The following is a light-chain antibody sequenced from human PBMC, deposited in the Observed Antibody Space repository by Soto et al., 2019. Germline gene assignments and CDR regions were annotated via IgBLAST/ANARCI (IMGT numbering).Light chain of an antibody. CDR3: QQYNNWPSWT. Sequence: EIVMTQSPATLSVSPGERATLSCRASQSVSSNLAWYQQKPGQAPRLLIYGASTMATGNPARFSGSGSGTEFTLTISSLQSEDFAVYYCQQYNNWPSWTFGQGTKVEIK. V-gene: IGKV3-15*01. J-gene: IGKJ1*01. CDR2: GAS. CDR1: QSVSSN.